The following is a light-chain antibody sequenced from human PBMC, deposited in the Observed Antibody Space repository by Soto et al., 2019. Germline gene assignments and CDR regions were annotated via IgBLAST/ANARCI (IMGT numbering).Light chain of an antibody. V-gene: IGKV3-11*02. CDR2: DAS. CDR1: QSVSTY. J-gene: IGKJ3*01. CDR3: QLRNNWPPGVT. Sequence: EIVLTQSPATLSLSPGERATLSCRASQSVSTYLDWYQQKPGQAPRLLIYDASNRAKGIPARFSGSECGRDLTNTISRIYRDDFAVYYCQLRNNWPPGVTFGPGTKVDMK.